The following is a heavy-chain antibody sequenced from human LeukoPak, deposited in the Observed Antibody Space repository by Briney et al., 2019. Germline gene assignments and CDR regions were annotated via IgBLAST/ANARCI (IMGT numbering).Heavy chain of an antibody. V-gene: IGHV1-2*02. CDR3: ARDQGDIVLMVYAIDDAFDI. D-gene: IGHD2-8*01. Sequence: ASVTVSCKASGYTFTGYYMHWVRQAPGQGLEWMGWINPNSGGTNYAQKFQGRVAMTRDTSISTAYMELSRLRSDDTAVYYCARDQGDIVLMVYAIDDAFDIWGQGTMVTVSS. CDR2: INPNSGGT. J-gene: IGHJ3*02. CDR1: GYTFTGYY.